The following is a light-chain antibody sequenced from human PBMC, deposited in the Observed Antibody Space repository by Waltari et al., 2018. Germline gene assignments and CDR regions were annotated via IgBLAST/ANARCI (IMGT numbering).Light chain of an antibody. CDR3: QQSYSMWT. J-gene: IGKJ1*01. CDR1: QSIGTH. CDR2: GAS. Sequence: DIQMTQSPSSLSASVGDRVTITCRASQSIGTHLKWYQQRPGTAPNLLIYGASSLESGVPSRFSGSGSGTDFTLTISSLQPEDFATYYCQQSYSMWTFGQGTKVEIK. V-gene: IGKV1-39*01.